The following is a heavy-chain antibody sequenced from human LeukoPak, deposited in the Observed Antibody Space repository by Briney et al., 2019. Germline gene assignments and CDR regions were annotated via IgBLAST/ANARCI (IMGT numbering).Heavy chain of an antibody. CDR3: ARGGEPTYYYDSSGFDY. Sequence: SETLSPTCTVSGGSISSYYWSWIRQPPGKGLERIGYIYYSGSTNYNPSLKSRVTISVDTSKNQFSLKLSSVTAADTAVYYCARGGEPTYYYDSSGFDYWGQGTLVTVSS. CDR1: GGSISSYY. D-gene: IGHD3-22*01. V-gene: IGHV4-59*01. J-gene: IGHJ4*02. CDR2: IYYSGST.